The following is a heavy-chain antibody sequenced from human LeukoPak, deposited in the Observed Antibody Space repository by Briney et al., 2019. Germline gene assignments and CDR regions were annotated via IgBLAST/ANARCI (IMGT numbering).Heavy chain of an antibody. CDR3: AQKGYSYVTGFDY. Sequence: SVKVSCKASGGTFSSYASSWVRQAPGQGLEWMGGIIPIFGTAYYAQKFQGRVTITADESTSTAYMELSSLRSEDTVVYYCAQKGYSYVTGFDYLGQGTLVTVSS. V-gene: IGHV1-69*01. J-gene: IGHJ4*02. CDR2: IIPIFGTA. D-gene: IGHD5-18*01. CDR1: GGTFSSYA.